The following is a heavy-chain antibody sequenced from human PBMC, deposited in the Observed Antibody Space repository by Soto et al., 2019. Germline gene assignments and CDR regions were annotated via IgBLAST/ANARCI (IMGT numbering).Heavy chain of an antibody. CDR1: GFTFSSYA. CDR3: AKDLDYGDYSSVAFDI. Sequence: EVQLLESGGGLVQPGGSLRLSCAASGFTFSSYAMSWVRQAPGKGLEWVSAISGSGGSTYYADSVKGRFTISRDNSKTTLYLQMNSLRAEDTAVYYCAKDLDYGDYSSVAFDIWGQGTMVTVSS. J-gene: IGHJ3*02. V-gene: IGHV3-23*01. D-gene: IGHD4-17*01. CDR2: ISGSGGST.